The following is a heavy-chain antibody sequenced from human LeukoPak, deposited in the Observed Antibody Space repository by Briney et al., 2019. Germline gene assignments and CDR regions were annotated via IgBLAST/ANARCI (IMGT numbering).Heavy chain of an antibody. Sequence: GGSLRLSCAASGFTVSSNYMNWVRQAPGKGLEWVSVIYSGGSTYYADSVKGRFTISRDNSKNTLYLQMNSLRAEDTAVYYCASNSYSYSYYYYYMDVWGKGTTVTISS. CDR3: ASNSYSYSYYYYYMDV. CDR2: IYSGGST. CDR1: GFTVSSNY. D-gene: IGHD3-16*02. V-gene: IGHV3-66*01. J-gene: IGHJ6*03.